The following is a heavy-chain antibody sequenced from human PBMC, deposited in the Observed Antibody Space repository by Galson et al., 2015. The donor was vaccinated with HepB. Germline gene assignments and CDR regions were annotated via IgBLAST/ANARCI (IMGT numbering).Heavy chain of an antibody. Sequence: SVKVSCKASGYTFTSYYMHWVRQAPGQGLEWMGIINPSGGSTSYARKFQGRVTMTRDTSTSTVYMELSSLRSEDTAVYYCARAGTVTTAEDYWGQGTLVTVSS. J-gene: IGHJ4*02. CDR3: ARAGTVTTAEDY. CDR1: GYTFTSYY. D-gene: IGHD4-17*01. V-gene: IGHV1-46*01. CDR2: INPSGGST.